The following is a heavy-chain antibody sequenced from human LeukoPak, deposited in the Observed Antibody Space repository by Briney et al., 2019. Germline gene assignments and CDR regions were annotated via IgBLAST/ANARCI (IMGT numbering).Heavy chain of an antibody. CDR1: GGSISSYY. J-gene: IGHJ4*02. Sequence: SETLSLTCTVSGGSISSYYWSWIRQPPGKELEWIGYIYYSGSTNYNPSLKSRVTISVDTSKNQFSLKLSSVTAADTAVYYCARGLSLYYFDYWGQGTLVTVSS. CDR2: IYYSGST. V-gene: IGHV4-59*01. CDR3: ARGLSLYYFDY.